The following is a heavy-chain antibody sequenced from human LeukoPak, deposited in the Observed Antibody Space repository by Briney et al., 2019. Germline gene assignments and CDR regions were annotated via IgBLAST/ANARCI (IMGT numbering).Heavy chain of an antibody. D-gene: IGHD2-21*02. CDR2: IYYSGST. V-gene: IGHV4-61*01. CDR1: GGSVSSGSYY. Sequence: SETLSLTCTVSGGSVSSGSYYWSWIRQPPGKGPEWIGYIYYSGSTNYNPSLKSRVTISVDTSKNQFSLKLSSVTAADTAVYYCARDYAYCGGDCYFYFDYWGQGTLVTVSS. J-gene: IGHJ4*02. CDR3: ARDYAYCGGDCYFYFDY.